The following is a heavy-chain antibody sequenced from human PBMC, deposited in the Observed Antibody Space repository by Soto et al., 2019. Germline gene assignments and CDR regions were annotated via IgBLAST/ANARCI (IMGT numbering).Heavy chain of an antibody. Sequence: EVQLLESGGGLVQPGGSLRLSCAASGFTFSSYAMSWVRQAPGKGLEWVSAISGSGGSTYYADSVKGRFTISRDNSKNTLYLQMNRLRAEDTAVYYCAKAGYYDYVWGSYFDAFDIWGQGTMVTVSS. CDR1: GFTFSSYA. CDR3: AKAGYYDYVWGSYFDAFDI. CDR2: ISGSGGST. V-gene: IGHV3-23*01. J-gene: IGHJ3*02. D-gene: IGHD3-16*01.